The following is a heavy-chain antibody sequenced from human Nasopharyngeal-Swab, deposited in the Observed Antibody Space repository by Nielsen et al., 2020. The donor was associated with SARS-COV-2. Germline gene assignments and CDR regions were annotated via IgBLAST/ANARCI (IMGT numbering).Heavy chain of an antibody. Sequence: GESLKISCTVSGFTFSRSWMTWVRQAPGKGLEWVANIKQDGSEEYYVDSVKGRFTISRDNAKNSLYLQMNSLRVEDTAMYYCVSSRAATSYSYGYSDFDYWGQGTLVTVSS. J-gene: IGHJ4*02. CDR3: VSSRAATSYSYGYSDFDY. CDR2: IKQDGSEE. D-gene: IGHD5-18*01. CDR1: GFTFSRSW. V-gene: IGHV3-7*03.